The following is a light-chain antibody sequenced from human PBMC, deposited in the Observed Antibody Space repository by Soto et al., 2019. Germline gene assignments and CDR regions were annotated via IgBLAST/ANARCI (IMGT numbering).Light chain of an antibody. J-gene: IGKJ1*01. CDR1: QSISGS. V-gene: IGKV1-5*03. CDR2: EAS. CDR3: QQYNGYWT. Sequence: DIQMTQSPSTLSASVGDRVTITCRASQSISGSLAWYQQKPGKAPKLLIYEASNIKSGVPSRFSGSGSGTEYPLTISSLQPDDFAGYYCQQYNGYWTFGQGTKVEIK.